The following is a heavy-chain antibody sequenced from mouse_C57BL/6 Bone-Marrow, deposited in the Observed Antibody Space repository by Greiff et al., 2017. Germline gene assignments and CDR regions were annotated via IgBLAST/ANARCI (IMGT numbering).Heavy chain of an antibody. V-gene: IGHV1-4*01. Sequence: VQLQQSGAELARPGASVKMSCKASGYTFTSYTMHWVKQRPGQGLEWIGYINPSSGYTKYNQKFKDKATLTADKSSSTAYMQLSSLTSEDAAVYYCARSETAQALYYWGQGTTLTVSS. CDR2: INPSSGYT. D-gene: IGHD3-2*02. CDR3: ARSETAQALYY. CDR1: GYTFTSYT. J-gene: IGHJ2*01.